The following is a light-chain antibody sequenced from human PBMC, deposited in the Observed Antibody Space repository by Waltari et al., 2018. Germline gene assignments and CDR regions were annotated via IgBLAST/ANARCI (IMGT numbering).Light chain of an antibody. Sequence: QSVLTQPPSASETPGQRVTSSCSRSNSNLGSNYLYWYQQLPGTAPKLLIYRNNQRPSGVPDRFSASKSGTSASLAISGLRSEDEAVYYCASWDDSHYVFGTGTQVTVL. J-gene: IGLJ1*01. V-gene: IGLV1-47*01. CDR2: RNN. CDR1: NSNLGSNY. CDR3: ASWDDSHYV.